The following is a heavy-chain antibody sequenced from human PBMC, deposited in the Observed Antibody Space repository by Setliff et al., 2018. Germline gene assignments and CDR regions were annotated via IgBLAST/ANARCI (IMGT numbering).Heavy chain of an antibody. CDR2: ISNRGST. J-gene: IGHJ4*02. V-gene: IGHV4-59*11. CDR3: ALSDHYPFYYDY. D-gene: IGHD3-3*01. Sequence: TLSLTCTVSGDSISSQYWSWIRQPPGKGLEWIGYISNRGSTDYNPSLKSRVTISEDTSRSQFSLKLTSVTTADTAVYYCALSDHYPFYYDYWGLGTLVTVSS. CDR1: GDSISSQY.